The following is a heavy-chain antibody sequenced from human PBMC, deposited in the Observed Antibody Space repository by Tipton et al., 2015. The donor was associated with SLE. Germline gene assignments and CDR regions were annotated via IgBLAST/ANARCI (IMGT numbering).Heavy chain of an antibody. J-gene: IGHJ1*01. Sequence: TLSLTCSVSGVSISTSRYYWGWIRQPPGKGLEWIGSIYYSESTYYNPSLKSRASISADASKNHFSLKLNSVTAADTAVYYCATNGHGETYEFFTEYLRHWGQGTLVTVSS. CDR1: GVSISTSRYY. CDR3: ATNGHGETYEFFTEYLRH. D-gene: IGHD5-12*01. V-gene: IGHV4-39*02. CDR2: IYYSEST.